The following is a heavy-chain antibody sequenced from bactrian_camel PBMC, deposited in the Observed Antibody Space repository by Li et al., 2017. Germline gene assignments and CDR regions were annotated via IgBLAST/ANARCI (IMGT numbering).Heavy chain of an antibody. D-gene: IGHD2*01. J-gene: IGHJ4*01. CDR3: AAALQPSDECLLIESRYQN. V-gene: IGHV3S53*01. CDR1: GYIYRRNC. CDR2: IDNDGST. Sequence: HVQLVESGGGSVQAGGSLRLSCEVSGYIYRRNCMGWFRQAPGEEREGVAAIDNDGSTSYADSVKGRFTISKDNAKNTLYLQMSNLNPEDTAMYYCAAALQPSDECLLIESRYQNWGQGTQVTVS.